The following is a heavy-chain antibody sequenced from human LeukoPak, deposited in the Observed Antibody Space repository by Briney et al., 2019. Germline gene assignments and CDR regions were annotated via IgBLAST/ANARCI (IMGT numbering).Heavy chain of an antibody. J-gene: IGHJ4*02. Sequence: PQTLSLTCAVSGGSISSGGYSWSWIRQPPGKGLEWIGYIYHSGSTYYNPSLKSRVTISVDRSKNQFSLKLSSVTAADTAVYYCARDHYGDYFDYWGQGTLVTVSS. D-gene: IGHD4-17*01. CDR2: IYHSGST. CDR1: GGSISSGGYS. V-gene: IGHV4-30-2*01. CDR3: ARDHYGDYFDY.